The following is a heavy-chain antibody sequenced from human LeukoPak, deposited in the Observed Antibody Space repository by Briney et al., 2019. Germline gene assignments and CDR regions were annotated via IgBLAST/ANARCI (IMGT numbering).Heavy chain of an antibody. CDR3: ARERGDYVWGSYRPYYFDY. J-gene: IGHJ4*02. V-gene: IGHV3-48*04. CDR1: GFTFSSYS. Sequence: PGGSLRLSCAASGFTFSSYSMNWVRQAPGKGLEWVSYISSSGSTIYYADSVKGRFTISRDNAKNSLYLQMNSLRAEDTAVYYCARERGDYVWGSYRPYYFDYWGQGTLVTVSS. CDR2: ISSSGSTI. D-gene: IGHD3-16*02.